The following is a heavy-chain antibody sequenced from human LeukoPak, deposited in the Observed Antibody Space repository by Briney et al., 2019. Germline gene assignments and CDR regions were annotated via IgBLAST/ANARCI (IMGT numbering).Heavy chain of an antibody. CDR3: SRERAGVFQY. V-gene: IGHV3-22*01. J-gene: IGHJ4*02. CDR1: GLTVSSNY. CDR2: IRGRVYGATT. Sequence: GGSLRLSCAASGLTVSSNYMSWVRQAPGKGLEWVSLIRGRVYGATTEYAASVKGRFAMSRDDSKSIAYLQMNSLKSEDTAMYYCSRERAGVFQYWGQGILVTVSS.